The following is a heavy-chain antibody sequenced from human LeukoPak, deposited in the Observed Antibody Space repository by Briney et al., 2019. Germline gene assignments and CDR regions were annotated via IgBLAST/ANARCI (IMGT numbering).Heavy chain of an antibody. V-gene: IGHV3-21*01. CDR2: ISSGSYI. CDR3: ASEYYYDSSGYYYVSSYFDY. CDR1: GFTFSSYS. D-gene: IGHD3-22*01. Sequence: GGSLRLSCAASGFTFSSYSMNWVRQAPGEGLEWVSSISSGSYIYYADSVKGRFTISRDDAKNSLYLQMSSLRAEDTAVYYCASEYYYDSSGYYYVSSYFDYWGQGTLVTVSS. J-gene: IGHJ4*02.